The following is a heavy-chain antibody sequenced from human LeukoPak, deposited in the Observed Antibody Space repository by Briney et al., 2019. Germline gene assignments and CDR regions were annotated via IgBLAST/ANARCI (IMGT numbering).Heavy chain of an antibody. Sequence: SVKVSCKASGGTFSSYAISWVRQAPGQGLEWMGGFIPIFGTANYAQKFQGRVTITTDESTSTAYMELSSLRSEDTAVYYCARDKLHDHYMDVWGKGTTVTVSS. CDR2: FIPIFGTA. CDR3: ARDKLHDHYMDV. J-gene: IGHJ6*03. CDR1: GGTFSSYA. D-gene: IGHD5-24*01. V-gene: IGHV1-69*05.